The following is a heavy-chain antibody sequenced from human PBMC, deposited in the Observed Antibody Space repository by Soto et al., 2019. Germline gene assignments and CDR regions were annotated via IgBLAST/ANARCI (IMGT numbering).Heavy chain of an antibody. CDR3: ARDRIYYDFPHY. J-gene: IGHJ4*02. CDR1: GYTFTNHG. CDR2: ISASNGNT. D-gene: IGHD3-3*01. V-gene: IGHV1-18*01. Sequence: QVQLVQSGAEVKKPGASVEVSCKTSGYTFTNHGLTWVRQAPGQGLERMGWISASNGNTNYAQKFQGRVTMTTDTSTSTAYMELRSLRSDDTAVYYCARDRIYYDFPHYWGQGTLITVSS.